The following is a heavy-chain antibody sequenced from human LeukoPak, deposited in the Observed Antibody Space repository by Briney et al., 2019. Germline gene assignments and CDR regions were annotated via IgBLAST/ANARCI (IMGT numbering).Heavy chain of an antibody. Sequence: SETLSLTCTVSGGSISSSSYYWGWIRQPPGKGLEWIGSIYYSGSTYYNPSLKSRVTISVDTSKNQFSLKLSSVTAADTAVYYCARKIVVVTATHFDYWGQGTLVTVSP. V-gene: IGHV4-39*01. CDR3: ARKIVVVTATHFDY. J-gene: IGHJ4*02. D-gene: IGHD2-21*02. CDR2: IYYSGST. CDR1: GGSISSSSYY.